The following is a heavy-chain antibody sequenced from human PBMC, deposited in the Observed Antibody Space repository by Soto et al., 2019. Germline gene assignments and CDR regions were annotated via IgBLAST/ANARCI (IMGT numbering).Heavy chain of an antibody. D-gene: IGHD6-13*01. V-gene: IGHV1-58*02. CDR2: IVVGSGNT. CDR3: AATRGIAAAADD. J-gene: IGHJ4*02. CDR1: GFTFTSSA. Sequence: QMQLVQSGPEVKKPGTSVKVSCKASGFTFTSSAMQWVRQARGQRLEWIGWIVVGSGNTNYAQKFQERVTITRDMSTSTSYMELSSLRPEAPAVYYCAATRGIAAAADDWGQGTLVTVSS.